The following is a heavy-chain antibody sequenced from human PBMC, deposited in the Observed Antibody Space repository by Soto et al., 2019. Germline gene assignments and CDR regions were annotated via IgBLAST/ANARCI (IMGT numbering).Heavy chain of an antibody. CDR3: ARRRAGYGDPIDY. CDR2: MYHSGST. J-gene: IGHJ4*02. CDR1: GDSISSNNW. Sequence: QVQLQESGPGLVKPSGTLSLTCAVSGDSISSNNWWSWVRQPPGKGLEWVGEMYHSGSTNYNPALKSRVTMSIDKSKNQISLKLSSVNAADTAVYYCARRRAGYGDPIDYWGQGALVTVSS. D-gene: IGHD4-17*01. V-gene: IGHV4-4*02.